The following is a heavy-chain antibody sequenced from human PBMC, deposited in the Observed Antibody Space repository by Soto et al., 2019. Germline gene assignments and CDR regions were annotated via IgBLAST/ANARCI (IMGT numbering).Heavy chain of an antibody. Sequence: SETLSLTCTVSGDSVTSVSDYWSWIRQPPGKGLEWIGYIYYSGSADYNPSLGSRVTISIDTSKNQFSLKLTSVTAADTAVYYCARRGGFGSYYYPMELWGRGTTVT. CDR2: IYYSGSA. J-gene: IGHJ6*01. V-gene: IGHV4-61*01. D-gene: IGHD3-10*01. CDR3: ARRGGFGSYYYPMEL. CDR1: GDSVTSVSDY.